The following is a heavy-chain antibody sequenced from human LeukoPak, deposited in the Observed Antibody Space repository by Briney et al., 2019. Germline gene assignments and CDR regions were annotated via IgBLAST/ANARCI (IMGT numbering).Heavy chain of an antibody. J-gene: IGHJ4*02. CDR3: ARAGGVVPAATPDY. CDR1: GFTFSSYW. V-gene: IGHV3-7*01. Sequence: PGGSLRLSCAASGFTFSSYWMSWVRQAPGKGLEWVANIKQDGSEKYYVDSVKGRFTISRDNAKNSLYLQMNSLRAEDTAVYYCARAGGVVPAATPDYWGQGTLATVSS. D-gene: IGHD2-2*01. CDR2: IKQDGSEK.